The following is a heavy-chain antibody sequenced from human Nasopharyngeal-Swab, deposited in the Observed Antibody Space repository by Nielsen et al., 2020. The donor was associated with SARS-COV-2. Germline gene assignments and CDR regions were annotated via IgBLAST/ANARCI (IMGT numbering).Heavy chain of an antibody. Sequence: GEPLKISCAASGFTFSSYAMSWVRQAPGKGLEWVSAISGSGGSTYYADSVKGRFTISRDNSKNTLYLQMNSLRAEDTAVYYCAKGNRQWLALFDYWGQGTLVTVSS. CDR1: GFTFSSYA. CDR2: ISGSGGST. CDR3: AKGNRQWLALFDY. V-gene: IGHV3-23*01. D-gene: IGHD6-19*01. J-gene: IGHJ4*02.